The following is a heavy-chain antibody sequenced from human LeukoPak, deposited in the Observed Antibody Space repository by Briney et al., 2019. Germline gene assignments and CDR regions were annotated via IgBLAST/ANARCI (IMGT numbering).Heavy chain of an antibody. CDR2: IKQNGSEK. CDR1: GFTFSRYW. D-gene: IGHD6-13*01. J-gene: IGHJ4*02. Sequence: GGSLRLSCTTSGFTFSRYWMSWLRQAPGKGLEWVANIKQNGSEKYYVDSVEGRFTISRDNAKNTLFLEMNRLRDEDTAVYYCARADSFSWYGQWGQGTLVTVSS. V-gene: IGHV3-7*01. CDR3: ARADSFSWYGQ.